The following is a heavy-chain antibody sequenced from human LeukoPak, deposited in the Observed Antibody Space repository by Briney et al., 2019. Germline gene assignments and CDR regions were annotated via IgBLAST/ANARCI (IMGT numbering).Heavy chain of an antibody. CDR3: ARADPVGATKYDGMDV. Sequence: GGSLRLSCAASGFTFSSHAMHWVRQAPGKGLEWVAVISYDGSIKYYADSVKGRFTISRDNSKNTLYLQMNSLRGEDTAVYYCARADPVGATKYDGMDVWGQGTTVTVSS. V-gene: IGHV3-30*04. J-gene: IGHJ6*02. D-gene: IGHD1-26*01. CDR2: ISYDGSIK. CDR1: GFTFSSHA.